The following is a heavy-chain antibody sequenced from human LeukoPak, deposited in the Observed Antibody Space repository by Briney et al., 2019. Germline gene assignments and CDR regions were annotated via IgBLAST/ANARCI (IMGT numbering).Heavy chain of an antibody. Sequence: GGSLGLSCAASGFAFSSYAMSWVRQAPGKGLEWVSAISGSGGSTYYADSVKGRFTISRDNSKNTLYLQMNSLRAEDTAVYYCAKDVNYWYNYWGQGTLVTVSS. CDR3: AKDVNYWYNY. D-gene: IGHD2-8*02. J-gene: IGHJ4*02. CDR1: GFAFSSYA. V-gene: IGHV3-23*01. CDR2: ISGSGGST.